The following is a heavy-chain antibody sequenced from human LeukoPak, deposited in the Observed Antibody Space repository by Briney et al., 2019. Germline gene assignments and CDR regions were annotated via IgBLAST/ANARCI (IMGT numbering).Heavy chain of an antibody. CDR2: INTGNGNT. CDR3: ARNHVSGYSYGLGVY. D-gene: IGHD5-18*01. V-gene: IGHV1-3*04. CDR1: GYTFTTYA. J-gene: IGHJ4*02. Sequence: ASVKVSCKASGYTFTTYAMHWVRQAPGQRLEWMGWINTGNGNTKYSQKFQGRVTITRDTSASTAYMELSSLRSEDTAVYYCARNHVSGYSYGLGVYWGQGTLVTVSS.